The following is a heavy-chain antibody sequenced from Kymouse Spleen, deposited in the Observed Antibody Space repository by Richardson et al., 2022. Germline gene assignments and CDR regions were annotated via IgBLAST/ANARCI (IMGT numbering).Heavy chain of an antibody. CDR3: ARDGSGSYGYYYYGMDV. CDR2: IYYSGST. J-gene: IGHJ6*02. Sequence: QVQLQESGPGLVKPSETLSLTCTVSGGSVSSGSYYWSWIRQPPGKGLEWIGYIYYSGSTNYNPSLKSRVTISVDTSKNQFSLKLSSVTAADTAVYYCARDGSGSYGYYYYGMDVWGQGTTVTVSS. V-gene: IGHV4-61*01. CDR1: GGSVSSGSYY. D-gene: IGHD3-10*01.